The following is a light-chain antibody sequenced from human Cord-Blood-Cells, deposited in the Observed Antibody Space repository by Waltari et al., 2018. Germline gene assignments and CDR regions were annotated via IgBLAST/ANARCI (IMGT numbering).Light chain of an antibody. Sequence: DIQMTQSPSTLSESVGDTVTITCRASQSISSWLAWDQQKPGKAPKLLIYKASSLESGVPSRFSGSGSGTEFTLTISSLQPDDFATYYCQQYNSYSQTFGQGTKVEIK. CDR3: QQYNSYSQT. CDR2: KAS. V-gene: IGKV1-5*03. CDR1: QSISSW. J-gene: IGKJ1*01.